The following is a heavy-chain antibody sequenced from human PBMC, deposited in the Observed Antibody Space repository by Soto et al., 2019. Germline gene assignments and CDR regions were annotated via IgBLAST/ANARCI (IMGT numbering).Heavy chain of an antibody. V-gene: IGHV3-33*01. Sequence: SLILAYAATGFNFKNYGMHLVRQARGKGLQWVAVIWHDGSKEYYTDSVKGRFTISRDNPKNTLSLLLNSLTSEDTAVYYCARDRISFSSSTSCPLVYYGLDVWGQGTKVTVYS. CDR1: GFNFKNYG. D-gene: IGHD2-2*01. J-gene: IGHJ6*02. CDR2: IWHDGSKE. CDR3: ARDRISFSSSTSCPLVYYGLDV.